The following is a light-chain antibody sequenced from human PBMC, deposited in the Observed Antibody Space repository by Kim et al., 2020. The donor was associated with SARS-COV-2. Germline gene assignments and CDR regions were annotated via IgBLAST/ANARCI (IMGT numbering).Light chain of an antibody. CDR2: KVS. CDR1: QSVSNW. J-gene: IGKJ1*01. V-gene: IGKV1-5*03. CDR3: QQFITAST. Sequence: DIQMTQSPSILSASVGDRVTITCQASQSVSNWLAWYQQKPGKAPKLLIYKVSTLEYGVPSRFSGSGSGTEFTLTINSLQPDDFATYYCQQFITASTFGQGTKVDIK.